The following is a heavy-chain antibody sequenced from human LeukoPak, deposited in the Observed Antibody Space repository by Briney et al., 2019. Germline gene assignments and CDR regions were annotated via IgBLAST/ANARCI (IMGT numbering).Heavy chain of an antibody. J-gene: IGHJ3*02. Sequence: GGSLRLSCAASGFTFSDHYMDWVRQAPGKGLEWVGRTRNKANSYTTEYAASVKGRFTISRDDSKKSLYLQMNSLKTEDTAVYYCARELLRDDAFDIWGQGTMVTVSS. V-gene: IGHV3-72*01. CDR3: ARELLRDDAFDI. CDR2: TRNKANSYTT. D-gene: IGHD1-26*01. CDR1: GFTFSDHY.